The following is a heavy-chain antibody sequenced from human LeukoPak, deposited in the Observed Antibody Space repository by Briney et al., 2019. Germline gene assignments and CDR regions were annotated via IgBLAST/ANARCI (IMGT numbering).Heavy chain of an antibody. CDR1: GYTFTSYG. CDR3: ARTATYSSTWYPTYYYYYGMDV. Sequence: ASVKVSCKASGYTFTSYGISWVRQAPGQGLEWMGWISAYNGNTNYAQKLQGRVTMTTDTSTSTAYMELRSLRSDDTAVYYCARTATYSSTWYPTYYYYYGMDVWGQGTTVTVS. J-gene: IGHJ6*02. D-gene: IGHD6-13*01. CDR2: ISAYNGNT. V-gene: IGHV1-18*01.